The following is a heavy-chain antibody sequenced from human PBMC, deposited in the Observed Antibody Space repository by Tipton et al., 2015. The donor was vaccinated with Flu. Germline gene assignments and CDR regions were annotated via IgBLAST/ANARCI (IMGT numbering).Heavy chain of an antibody. J-gene: IGHJ5*02. V-gene: IGHV4-34*01. CDR2: INHSGST. D-gene: IGHD4-11*01. Sequence: TLSLTCAVYGGSFSGYYWNWIRQPPGKGLEWIGEINHSGSTNYNPSLESRVTLSVDTSKNQFSLRLVSMTATDTAIYYCARRDYSNYVSDPKNWFDPWGQGILVTVSS. CDR3: ARRDYSNYVSDPKNWFDP. CDR1: GGSFSGYY.